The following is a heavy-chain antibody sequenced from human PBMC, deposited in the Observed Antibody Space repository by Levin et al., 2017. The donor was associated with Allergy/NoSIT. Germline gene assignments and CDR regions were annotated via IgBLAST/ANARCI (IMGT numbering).Heavy chain of an antibody. CDR1: GGSISPYY. J-gene: IGHJ4*02. CDR3: TRVDPEGQSDF. V-gene: IGHV4-59*01. CDR2: IYYSGTT. Sequence: SETLSLTCTVSGGSISPYYWSWIRQSPGKGLEWIAYIYYSGTTRYNPSLTSRLTISLDTSKSQFSLKLTSVTAADTAVYYCTRVDPEGQSDFWGQGALVTVSS.